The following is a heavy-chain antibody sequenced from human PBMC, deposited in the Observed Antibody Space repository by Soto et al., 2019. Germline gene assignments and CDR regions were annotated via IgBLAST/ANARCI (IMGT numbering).Heavy chain of an antibody. J-gene: IGHJ4*02. CDR1: GFTFSSYG. CDR3: ATDRARKVWCLPD. Sequence: QVQLVESGGGVVQPGRSLRLSCAASGFTFSSYGMHWVRQAPGKGLEWVAVISYDGSNKYYADSVKGRFTISRDNSKNTLYLQMNSLRAEDTAVFYCATDRARKVWCLPDWGQGTLVTVSS. V-gene: IGHV3-30*03. D-gene: IGHD2-8*01. CDR2: ISYDGSNK.